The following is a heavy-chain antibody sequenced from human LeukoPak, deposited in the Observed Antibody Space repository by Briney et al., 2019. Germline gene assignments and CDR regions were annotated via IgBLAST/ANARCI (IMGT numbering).Heavy chain of an antibody. CDR2: ISYDGSNK. J-gene: IGHJ3*02. Sequence: GGSLRLSCAASGFTFSSYAMHWVRQAPGKGPEWVAVISYDGSNKYYADSVKGRFTISRDNSKNTLYLQMNSLRAEDTAVYYCARDPGIAAADTLDIWGQGTMVTVSS. CDR3: ARDPGIAAADTLDI. CDR1: GFTFSSYA. V-gene: IGHV3-30-3*01. D-gene: IGHD6-13*01.